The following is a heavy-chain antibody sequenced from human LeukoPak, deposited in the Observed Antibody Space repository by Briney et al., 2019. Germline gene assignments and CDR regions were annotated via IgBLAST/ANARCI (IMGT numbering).Heavy chain of an antibody. D-gene: IGHD3-10*01. CDR1: GYTLTELS. CDR2: ISAYNGNT. V-gene: IGHV1-18*01. Sequence: GASVKVSCKVSGYTLTELSMHWVRQAPGQGLEWMGWISAYNGNTNYAQKLQGRVTMTTDTSTSTAYMELRSLRSDDTAVYYCARDPMVRGVRGDYWGQGTLVTVSS. J-gene: IGHJ4*02. CDR3: ARDPMVRGVRGDY.